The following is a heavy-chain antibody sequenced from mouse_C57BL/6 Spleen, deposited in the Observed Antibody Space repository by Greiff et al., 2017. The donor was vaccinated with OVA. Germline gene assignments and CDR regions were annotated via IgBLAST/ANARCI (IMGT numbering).Heavy chain of an antibody. J-gene: IGHJ2*01. CDR1: GFTFTDYY. CDR3: SRSYYSNYAYCDY. CDR2: IRNKANGYTT. V-gene: IGHV7-3*01. Sequence: EVKLVESGGGLVQPGGSLSLSCAASGFTFTDYYMSWVRQPPGKALEWLGFIRNKANGYTTEYSASVKGRFTISRDNSQSILYLQMTALKAEDSATYDGSRSYYSNYAYCDYWGQGTTLTVSS. D-gene: IGHD2-5*01.